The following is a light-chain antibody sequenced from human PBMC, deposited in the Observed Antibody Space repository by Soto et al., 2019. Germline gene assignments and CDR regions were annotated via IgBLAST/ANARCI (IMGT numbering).Light chain of an antibody. CDR2: SNH. CDR3: AVWDDSLKGYV. CDR1: SSNIGGNT. V-gene: IGLV1-44*01. Sequence: QSVLTQPSSASGTPGQRVTISCSGSSSNIGGNTVNWYQQLPGTAPKLLIYSNHRRPSGVPGRFSGSQSGTSVSLAISDLQSEDEADYYCAVWDDSLKGYVFGTGTKLTVL. J-gene: IGLJ1*01.